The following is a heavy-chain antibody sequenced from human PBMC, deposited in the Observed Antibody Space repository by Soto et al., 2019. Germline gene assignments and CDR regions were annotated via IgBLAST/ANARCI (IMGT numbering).Heavy chain of an antibody. CDR3: AKETLMITFGGVTQSYFQH. V-gene: IGHV3-23*01. CDR2: ISGSGGGT. J-gene: IGHJ1*01. D-gene: IGHD3-16*01. Sequence: GGSLRLSCAASGFTFSSYAMSWVRQAPGKGLEWVSAISGSGGGTYYADSVKGRFTISRDNSKNTLYLQMNSLRAEDKAVYYCAKETLMITFGGVTQSYFQHWGQGTLVTVSS. CDR1: GFTFSSYA.